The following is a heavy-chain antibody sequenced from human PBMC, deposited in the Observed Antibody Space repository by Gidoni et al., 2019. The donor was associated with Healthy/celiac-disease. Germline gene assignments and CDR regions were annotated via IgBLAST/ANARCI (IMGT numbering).Heavy chain of an antibody. Sequence: QVLLQESGPGLVKPSQTLSLPCTVSGGSISSGGNYGSWSRQHPRKGLAWIGYIYYRGSTYYHPSLKSRVTISGDTSKTQFSLKLSSVTAADTAVYYCARDNRICDSYYFDYWGQGTLVTVSS. D-gene: IGHD2-21*01. J-gene: IGHJ4*02. CDR3: ARDNRICDSYYFDY. CDR1: GGSISSGGNY. CDR2: IYYRGST. V-gene: IGHV4-31*03.